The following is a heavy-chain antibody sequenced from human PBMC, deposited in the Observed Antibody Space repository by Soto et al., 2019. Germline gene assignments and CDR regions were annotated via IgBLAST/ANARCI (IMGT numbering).Heavy chain of an antibody. Sequence: PGESLKISCKGSGYSFAGYWITWVRQMPGKGLEWMGRIDPSDSQTYYSPSFRGHVTISAAKSITTVFLQWSSLRASDTAIYYCARSSGGVFGIIIEGSNWFAPWGQGTLVTVSS. D-gene: IGHD3-3*01. CDR1: GYSFAGYW. J-gene: IGHJ5*02. CDR3: ARSSGGVFGIIIEGSNWFAP. V-gene: IGHV5-10-1*01. CDR2: IDPSDSQT.